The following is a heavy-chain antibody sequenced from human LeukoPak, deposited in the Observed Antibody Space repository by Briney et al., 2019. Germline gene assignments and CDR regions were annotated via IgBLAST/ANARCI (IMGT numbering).Heavy chain of an antibody. CDR3: ARVPQKYYYDSSGYYRSYYFDY. J-gene: IGHJ4*02. D-gene: IGHD3-22*01. Sequence: GGSLRLSCAASRFTFSSYSMNWVRQAPGKGLEWVSYISSSSSTIYYADSVKGRFTISRDNAKNSLYLQMNSLRDEDTAVYYCARVPQKYYYDSSGYYRSYYFDYWGQGTLVTVSS. V-gene: IGHV3-48*02. CDR1: RFTFSSYS. CDR2: ISSSSSTI.